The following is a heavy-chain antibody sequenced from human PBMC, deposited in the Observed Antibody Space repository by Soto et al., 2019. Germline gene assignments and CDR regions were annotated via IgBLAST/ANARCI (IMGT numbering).Heavy chain of an antibody. D-gene: IGHD2-15*01. CDR1: WFSLTTSGVG. CDR2: IYWHDDK. V-gene: IGHV2-5*01. Sequence: QITLKESGPTLVKPTQTLKLTCTFSWFSLTTSGVGVGWVRQPPGKALEWLAVIYWHDDKRYSPSLSSRLTITKDTAKNQVVLTMTKIDPVDTATYYCAHTHGGEFQYWGQGTLVTVSS. CDR3: AHTHGGEFQY. J-gene: IGHJ4*02.